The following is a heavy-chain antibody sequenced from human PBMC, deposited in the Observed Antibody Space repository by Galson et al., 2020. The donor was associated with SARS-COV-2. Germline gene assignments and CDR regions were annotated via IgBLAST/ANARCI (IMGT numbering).Heavy chain of an antibody. Sequence: GESLKISCKGSRYSFTSYWIGWVRQMTGKGLEWMGIIYPGDPDTRYSPSFQGQVTISADKSISTAYLQWSSLKASDTAMYYCARRTSQYSSGWYYYGMDVWGQGTTVTVSS. CDR3: ARRTSQYSSGWYYYGMDV. V-gene: IGHV5-51*01. CDR2: IYPGDPDT. D-gene: IGHD6-19*01. CDR1: RYSFTSYW. J-gene: IGHJ6*02.